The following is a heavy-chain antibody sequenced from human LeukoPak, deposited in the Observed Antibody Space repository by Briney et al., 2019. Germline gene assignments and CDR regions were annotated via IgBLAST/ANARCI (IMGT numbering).Heavy chain of an antibody. CDR3: AKEWGKTTFGQH. V-gene: IGHV3-30*18. Sequence: QAGGSLRLSCAASGFTFSSYGMHWVRQAPGKGLEWVAVISYDGSDKHYGDSVKGRFTISRDNSKNTVSLQMNSLRAEDTAVYYCAKEWGKTTFGQHWGQGTLVTVSS. CDR1: GFTFSSYG. D-gene: IGHD1-14*01. CDR2: ISYDGSDK. J-gene: IGHJ1*01.